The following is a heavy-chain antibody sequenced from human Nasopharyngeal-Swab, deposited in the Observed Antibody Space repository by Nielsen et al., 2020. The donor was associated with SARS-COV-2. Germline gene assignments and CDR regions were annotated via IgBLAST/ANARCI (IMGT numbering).Heavy chain of an antibody. CDR3: TRAKDDSSGSLFDY. V-gene: IGHV3-73*01. CDR2: IRSKANSYVT. J-gene: IGHJ4*02. CDR1: GFIFSGSS. Sequence: GESLKISCVASGFIFSGSSMHWVRQASGKGLEWIGRIRSKANSYVTVYAASVKGRFTISRDDSKNTAYLQMNSLKTEDKAVYYCTRAKDDSSGSLFDYWGQGNLVTVSS. D-gene: IGHD3-22*01.